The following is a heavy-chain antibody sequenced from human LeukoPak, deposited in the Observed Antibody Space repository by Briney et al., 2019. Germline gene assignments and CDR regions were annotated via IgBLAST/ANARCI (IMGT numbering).Heavy chain of an antibody. Sequence: SETLSLTCTGSGGSISSSSYYWAWIRQPPGKGLEWIGSTYYSGSTYYNPSLKSRLTISVDTSKNQFSLKLSSVTAADTAVYYCARGSRVSYYYMDVWGKGTTVTVSS. V-gene: IGHV4-39*07. CDR1: GGSISSSSYY. J-gene: IGHJ6*03. CDR2: TYYSGST. CDR3: ARGSRVSYYYMDV.